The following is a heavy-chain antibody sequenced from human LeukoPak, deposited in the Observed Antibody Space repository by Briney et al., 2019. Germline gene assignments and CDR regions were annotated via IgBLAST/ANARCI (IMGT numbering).Heavy chain of an antibody. J-gene: IGHJ4*02. D-gene: IGHD6-6*01. V-gene: IGHV4-34*01. Sequence: SETLSLTCAVYGGSFSAYYWRWLRHAPGNGLEWIGVINHSGSTYYNPSLKSRVTISVDRSKNQFSLNLSSVTAADTAVYYCARGVARSSKFHFSYYFDYWGQGTLVTVSS. CDR3: ARGVARSSKFHFSYYFDY. CDR2: INHSGST. CDR1: GGSFSAYY.